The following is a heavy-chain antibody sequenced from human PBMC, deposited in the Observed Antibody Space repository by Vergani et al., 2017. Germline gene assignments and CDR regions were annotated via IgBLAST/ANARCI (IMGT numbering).Heavy chain of an antibody. CDR3: ASYSNFYGYCMDY. CDR2: IYYSGRT. D-gene: IGHD4-11*01. Sequence: QLQLQESGPGLVKPSETLSLTCTVSGGPISSSSYYWGWIRQPPGKGLEWFGIIYYSGRTYYNPSLKSRVTISGDTSKNQFSLKLTSVNAADTAVYYCASYSNFYGYCMDYWGQGTTVTVSS. CDR1: GGPISSSSYY. J-gene: IGHJ4*02. V-gene: IGHV4-39*01.